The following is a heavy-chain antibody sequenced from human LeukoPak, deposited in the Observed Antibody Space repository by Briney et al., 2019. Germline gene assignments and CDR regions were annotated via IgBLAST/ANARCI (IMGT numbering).Heavy chain of an antibody. V-gene: IGHV3-74*01. CDR3: ARDIAAAGTIDY. CDR1: GFTFSSYW. CDR2: INSDGSST. J-gene: IGHJ4*02. D-gene: IGHD6-13*01. Sequence: GGSLRLSCAASGFTFSSYWMHWVRQAPGKGLVWVSRINSDGSSTSYADSVKGRFSISRDNAKNTLYLQMSSLRAEDTAVYYCARDIAAAGTIDYWGQGTLVTVSS.